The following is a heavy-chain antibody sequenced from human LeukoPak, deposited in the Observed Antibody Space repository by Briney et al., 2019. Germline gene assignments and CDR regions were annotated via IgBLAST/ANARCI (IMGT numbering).Heavy chain of an antibody. D-gene: IGHD3-22*01. CDR1: GFTFGDYA. V-gene: IGHV3-49*03. J-gene: IGHJ4*02. CDR2: IRSKAYGGTT. Sequence: GGSLRLSCTASGFTFGDYAMSWFRQAPGKGLEWVGFIRSKAYGGTTEYAASVKGRFTISRDDSKSIAYLQMNSLKTEDTAVYYCTRDLRLSYDRTPPRPIDYWGQGTLVTVSS. CDR3: TRDLRLSYDRTPPRPIDY.